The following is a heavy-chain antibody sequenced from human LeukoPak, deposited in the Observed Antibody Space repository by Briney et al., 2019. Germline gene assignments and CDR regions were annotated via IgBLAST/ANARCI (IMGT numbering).Heavy chain of an antibody. CDR3: ARDRSPSIAVAGTGDY. CDR1: GFTFSSYW. D-gene: IGHD6-19*01. V-gene: IGHV3-7*01. Sequence: PGGSLRLSCAASGFTFSSYWMSWVRQAPGKGLEWVANIKQDGSEKYYVDSVKGRFTISRDNAKNSLYRQMNSLRADDTAVYYCARDRSPSIAVAGTGDYWGQGTLVTVSS. J-gene: IGHJ4*02. CDR2: IKQDGSEK.